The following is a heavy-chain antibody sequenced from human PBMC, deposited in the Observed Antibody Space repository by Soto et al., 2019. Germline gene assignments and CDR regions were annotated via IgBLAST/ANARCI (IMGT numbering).Heavy chain of an antibody. CDR3: AGHRETPPPRSANDY. J-gene: IGHJ4*02. CDR2: IEPSDSYT. D-gene: IGHD1-26*01. V-gene: IGHV5-10-1*01. CDR1: GCSFTTYW. Sequence: ASLKISYKGSGCSFTTYWISWVREMPGKGLEGMWRIEPSDSYTNYSPSFRGHVIISIDKFISTAYPQCISLKASYTAMYYCAGHRETPPPRSANDYSRQGDLDTVSS.